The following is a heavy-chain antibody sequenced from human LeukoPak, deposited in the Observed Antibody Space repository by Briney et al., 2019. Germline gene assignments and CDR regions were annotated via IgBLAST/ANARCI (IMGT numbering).Heavy chain of an antibody. J-gene: IGHJ3*02. D-gene: IGHD4/OR15-4a*01. V-gene: IGHV4-39*01. CDR1: GGSISTTSYF. CDR2: IYYRGST. Sequence: SETLSLTCTVSGGSISTTSYFWGWIRQPPGKGLDWIGNIYYRGSTYYSPSLKSRVTISVDTSKNQFSLKLSSVTAADTAIYCCARLTNYGAMSAAFDIWGQGTVVAVSS. CDR3: ARLTNYGAMSAAFDI.